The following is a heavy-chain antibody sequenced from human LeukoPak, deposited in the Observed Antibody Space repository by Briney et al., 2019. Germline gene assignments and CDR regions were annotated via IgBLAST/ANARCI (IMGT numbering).Heavy chain of an antibody. D-gene: IGHD2-8*01. CDR3: AAPYVLMVYAIYY. CDR1: GFTFSSYS. J-gene: IGHJ4*02. Sequence: PGGSLRLSCAASGFTFSSYSMNWVRQAPGKGLEWVSSISSSSSYIYYADSVKGRFTISRDNAKNSLYLQMNSLRAEDTAVYYCAAPYVLMVYAIYYWGQGTLVTVSS. V-gene: IGHV3-21*01. CDR2: ISSSSSYI.